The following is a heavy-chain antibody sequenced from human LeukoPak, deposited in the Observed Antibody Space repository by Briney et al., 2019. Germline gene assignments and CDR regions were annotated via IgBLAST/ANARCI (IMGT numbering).Heavy chain of an antibody. CDR2: IYSGGST. CDR3: ALRDGYAKNYYYGMDV. D-gene: IGHD5-24*01. V-gene: IGHV3-53*01. CDR1: GFTVSSNY. J-gene: IGHJ6*02. Sequence: GGSLRLSCAASGFTVSSNYVSWVRQAPGKGLEWVSVIYSGGSTYYADSVKGRFTISRDNSKNTLYLQMNSLRAEDTAVYYCALRDGYAKNYYYGMDVWGQGTTVTVSS.